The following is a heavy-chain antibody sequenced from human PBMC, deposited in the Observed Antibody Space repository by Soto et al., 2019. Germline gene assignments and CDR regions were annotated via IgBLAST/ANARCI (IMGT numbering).Heavy chain of an antibody. D-gene: IGHD2-15*01. V-gene: IGHV4-34*01. CDR2: INHSGST. Sequence: SETLSLTCAVYGGSFSGYYWSWIRQPPGKGLEWIGEINHSGSTNYNPSLKSRVTISVDTSKNQFSLKLSSVTAADTAVYYCARGRCSGGSCYDAFDIWGQGTMVTVSS. J-gene: IGHJ3*02. CDR3: ARGRCSGGSCYDAFDI. CDR1: GGSFSGYY.